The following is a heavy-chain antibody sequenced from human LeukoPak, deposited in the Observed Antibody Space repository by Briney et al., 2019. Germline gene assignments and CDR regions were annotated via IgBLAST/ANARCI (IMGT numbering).Heavy chain of an antibody. Sequence: GGSLRLSCAASGFTFSSYAVSWVRQAPGKGLEWVSVISGSGDNTYYADSVKGRLTISRDNAKNSLYLQMNSLRAEDTAVYYCARGRPHGNDYWGQGTLVTVSS. CDR2: ISGSGDNT. J-gene: IGHJ4*02. D-gene: IGHD4-23*01. V-gene: IGHV3-23*01. CDR3: ARGRPHGNDY. CDR1: GFTFSSYA.